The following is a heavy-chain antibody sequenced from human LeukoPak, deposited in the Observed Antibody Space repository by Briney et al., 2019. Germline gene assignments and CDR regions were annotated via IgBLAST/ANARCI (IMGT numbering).Heavy chain of an antibody. J-gene: IGHJ4*02. V-gene: IGHV3-33*06. D-gene: IGHD3-22*01. CDR1: GFTFSSYG. Sequence: GGSLRLSCAASGFTFSSYGMHWVPQAPAKGLEWGAVIWYDGSNKYYADSVKGRFTISRDNSKNTLYLQMNSLRAEDTAVYYCAKEGYYYDSSEYYFDYWGQGTLVTVSS. CDR3: AKEGYYYDSSEYYFDY. CDR2: IWYDGSNK.